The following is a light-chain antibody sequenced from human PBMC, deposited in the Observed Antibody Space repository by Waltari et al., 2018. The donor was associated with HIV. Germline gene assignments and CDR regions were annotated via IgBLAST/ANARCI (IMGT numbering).Light chain of an antibody. CDR1: QSGLYWSNGKNY. CDR2: WAS. CDR3: QQYYITPFT. V-gene: IGKV4-1*01. J-gene: IGKJ3*01. Sequence: DIVITQSPDSLTVSLGERATINFKSSQSGLYWSNGKNYLAWFQQKPGQPPRLLIYWASTRDSGVPDRFSGSGSGTDFTLTISSLQAEDVALYYCQQYYITPFTFGPGTRVDLK.